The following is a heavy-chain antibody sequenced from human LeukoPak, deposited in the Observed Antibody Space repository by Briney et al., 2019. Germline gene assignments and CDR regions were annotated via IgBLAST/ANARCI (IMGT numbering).Heavy chain of an antibody. Sequence: SQTLSLTCTVSGGSISSSSYYWGWIRQPPGKGLEWIGSIYYSGSTYYNPSLKSRVTISVDTSKNQFSLKLSSVTAADTAVYYCARTSGSYGYYYYYYMDVWGKRTTVTVSS. CDR2: IYYSGST. CDR3: ARTSGSYGYYYYYYMDV. J-gene: IGHJ6*03. V-gene: IGHV4-39*07. CDR1: GGSISSSSYY. D-gene: IGHD1-26*01.